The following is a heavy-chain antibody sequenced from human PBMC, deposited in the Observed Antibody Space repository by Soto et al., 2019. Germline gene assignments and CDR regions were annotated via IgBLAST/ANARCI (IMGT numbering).Heavy chain of an antibody. CDR3: AREGEYYYYYDMDV. CDR1: GFTFSSYS. J-gene: IGHJ6*02. D-gene: IGHD3-10*01. Sequence: EVQLVESGGGLVKPGGSLRLSCAASGFTFSSYSMNWVRQAPGKGLEWVSSISSSSSYIYYAGSVKGRFTISRDNAKNSLYLQMNSLRAEDTAVYYCAREGEYYYYYDMDVWGQGTTVTVSS. V-gene: IGHV3-21*01. CDR2: ISSSSSYI.